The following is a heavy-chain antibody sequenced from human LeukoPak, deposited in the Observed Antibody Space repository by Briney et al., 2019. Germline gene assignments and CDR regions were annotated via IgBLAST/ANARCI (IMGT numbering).Heavy chain of an antibody. Sequence: GGSLRLSCAAPGFTFHNAWMTWVRQAPGKGLEWVGRMKSNRDGGTSDYAAPVKGRFTISRDDSKNTLYLQMNSLKTEDTAVYYCTLIQGWGSGSYYRDFWGQGTLVTVSS. D-gene: IGHD3-10*01. J-gene: IGHJ4*02. V-gene: IGHV3-15*01. CDR3: TLIQGWGSGSYYRDF. CDR2: MKSNRDGGTS. CDR1: GFTFHNAW.